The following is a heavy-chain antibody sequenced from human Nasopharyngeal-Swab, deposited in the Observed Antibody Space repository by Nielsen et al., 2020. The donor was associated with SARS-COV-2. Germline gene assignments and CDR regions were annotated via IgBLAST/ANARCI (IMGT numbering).Heavy chain of an antibody. D-gene: IGHD2-15*01. CDR2: IDTDGAIT. J-gene: IGHJ4*02. Sequence: GGSLRLSCAASGFSFRTSWMHWVRQSPGKGLLWVSRIDTDGAITNYADSVKGRFTISRDNAKNTLYLQMSSLRADDTAVYYCARDVGGRDNYWGQGALVTVSS. CDR3: ARDVGGRDNY. CDR1: GFSFRTSW. V-gene: IGHV3-74*01.